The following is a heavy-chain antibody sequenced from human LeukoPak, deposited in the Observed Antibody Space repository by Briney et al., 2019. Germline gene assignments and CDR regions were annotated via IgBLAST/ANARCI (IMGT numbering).Heavy chain of an antibody. CDR3: AKESGFSVGLPAAPDY. V-gene: IGHV3-30*02. CDR1: GFAFSNHG. D-gene: IGHD2-2*01. Sequence: GGSLGLSCAASGFAFSNHGMHWVRQAPGKGLEWVAFIRYDGSDKYYADSVKGRFIISRDNSKNTLYLQMNSLRVEDTAVYYCAKESGFSVGLPAAPDYWGQGTLVTVSS. J-gene: IGHJ4*02. CDR2: IRYDGSDK.